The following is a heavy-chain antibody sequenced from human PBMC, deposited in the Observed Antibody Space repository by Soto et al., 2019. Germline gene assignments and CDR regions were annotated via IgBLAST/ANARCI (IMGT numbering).Heavy chain of an antibody. D-gene: IGHD3-22*01. Sequence: ASVKVSCKASGGTFSSYAISWVRQAPGQGLEWMGGIIPIFGTANYAQKFQGRVTITADESTSTAYMELSSLRSEDTAVYYCARAVYYYDSSADHYYYYGMDVWGQGTTVTVSS. CDR1: GGTFSSYA. CDR3: ARAVYYYDSSADHYYYYGMDV. V-gene: IGHV1-69*13. CDR2: IIPIFGTA. J-gene: IGHJ6*02.